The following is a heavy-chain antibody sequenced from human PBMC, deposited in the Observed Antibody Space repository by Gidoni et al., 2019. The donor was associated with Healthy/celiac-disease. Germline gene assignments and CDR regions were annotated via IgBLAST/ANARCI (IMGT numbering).Heavy chain of an antibody. CDR1: GFSLSHARMG. D-gene: IGHD3-22*01. V-gene: IGHV2-26*01. Sequence: QVTLKESGPVLVKPTETLTLTCTVSGFSLSHARMGVSWIRPPPAKALEWLAHIVSNDEKSYSTTLKSRLTISKDTSKSQVVLTMTNMDPVDTATYYCARETYYYDSSGYLFLYYFDYWGQVTLVTVSS. CDR3: ARETYYYDSSGYLFLYYFDY. J-gene: IGHJ4*02. CDR2: IVSNDEK.